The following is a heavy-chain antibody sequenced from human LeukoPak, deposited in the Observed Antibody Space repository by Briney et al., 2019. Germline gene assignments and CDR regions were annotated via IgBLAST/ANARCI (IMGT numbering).Heavy chain of an antibody. CDR2: IWYDGSNK. CDR1: GFTFSSYG. J-gene: IGHJ4*02. CDR3: ARNRHGYSSSRIIDY. V-gene: IGHV3-33*01. D-gene: IGHD6-13*01. Sequence: GGSLRLSCAASGFTFSSYGMHWVRQAPGTGLEWVAVIWYDGSNKYYADSVKGRFTISRDNSKNTLYLQMNSLRAEDTAVYYCARNRHGYSSSRIIDYWGQGTLVTVSS.